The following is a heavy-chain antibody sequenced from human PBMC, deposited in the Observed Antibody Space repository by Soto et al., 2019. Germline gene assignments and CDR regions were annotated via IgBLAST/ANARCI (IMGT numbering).Heavy chain of an antibody. V-gene: IGHV4-59*01. CDR2: IYYSGST. CDR3: ASAYYGDYVGAYYYGMDV. J-gene: IGHJ6*02. Sequence: QVQLQESGPGLVKPSETLSLTCTVSGGSISSYYWSWIRQPPGKGLEWIGYIYYSGSTNYNPSLKSRVTISVDTSKNQSSLKLSSVTAADTAVYYCASAYYGDYVGAYYYGMDVWGQGTTVTVSS. D-gene: IGHD4-17*01. CDR1: GGSISSYY.